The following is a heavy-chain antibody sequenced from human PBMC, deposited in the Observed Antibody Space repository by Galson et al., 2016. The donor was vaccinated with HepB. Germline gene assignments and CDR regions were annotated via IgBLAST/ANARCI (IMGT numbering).Heavy chain of an antibody. V-gene: IGHV1-69*13. CDR3: ARVMGGGATYLHYGLDV. CDR1: GGTLSSSA. CDR2: IRPIFGTA. J-gene: IGHJ6*02. D-gene: IGHD1-26*01. Sequence: SVKVSCKASGGTLSSSAFTWVRQAPGQGLEWMGGIRPIFGTADYAQKFQGRVTITADESTNTAYMELSSLRFEDTAVYFCARVMGGGATYLHYGLDVWGQGTTVIVSS.